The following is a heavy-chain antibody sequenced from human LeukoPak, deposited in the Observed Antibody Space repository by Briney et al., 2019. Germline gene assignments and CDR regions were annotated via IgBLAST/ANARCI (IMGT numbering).Heavy chain of an antibody. CDR3: TRGRRFYYGMDV. D-gene: IGHD3-16*01. CDR2: TYYTSTSKWDT. CDR1: GDSVSSKTAA. Sequence: PSQTLSLTCAISGDSVSSKTAAWNWVGQSPSRGLEWLGRTYYTSTSKWDTDYAVSLKSRISVNPDISKNQFSLQLNSVTPEDTAVYYCTRGRRFYYGMDVWGQGTTVTVSS. V-gene: IGHV6-1*01. J-gene: IGHJ6*02.